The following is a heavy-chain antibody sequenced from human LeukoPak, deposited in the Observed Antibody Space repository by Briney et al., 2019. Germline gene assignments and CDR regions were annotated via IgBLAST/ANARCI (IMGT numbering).Heavy chain of an antibody. Sequence: SETLSLTCAVYGGSFSGYYWSWIRQPPGKGLEWIGGINHSGSTNYNPSLKSRVTISVDTSKNQFSLKLSSVTAADTAVYYCARPLTGYYYYYYMDVWGKGTTVTVSS. CDR3: ARPLTGYYYYYYMDV. CDR1: GGSFSGYY. D-gene: IGHD3-9*01. CDR2: INHSGST. J-gene: IGHJ6*03. V-gene: IGHV4-34*01.